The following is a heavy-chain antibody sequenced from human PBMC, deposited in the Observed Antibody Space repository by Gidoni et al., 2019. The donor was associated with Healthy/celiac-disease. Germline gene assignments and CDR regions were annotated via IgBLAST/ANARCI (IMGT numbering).Heavy chain of an antibody. CDR1: GFTFSSYG. CDR2: IKQDGSEK. J-gene: IGHJ4*02. CDR3: ARESRWGYDY. D-gene: IGHD3-16*01. Sequence: EVQLVESGGGLVQPGGSLRLSCAASGFTFSSYGMSWVRQGPGKGLEWVANIKQDGSEKYYVDSVKGRFTISRDNAKNSLYLQMNSLRAEDTAVYYCARESRWGYDYWGQGTLVTVSS. V-gene: IGHV3-7*01.